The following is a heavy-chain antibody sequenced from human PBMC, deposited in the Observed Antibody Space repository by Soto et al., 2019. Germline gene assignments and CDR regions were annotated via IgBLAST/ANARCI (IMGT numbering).Heavy chain of an antibody. CDR1: GYSFTSYW. D-gene: IGHD4-4*01. CDR2: IDPSDSYT. Sequence: PGESLKISCKGSGYSFTSYWISWVRQMPGKGLEWMGRIDPSDSYTNYSPSFQGHVTISADKSISTAYLQWSSLKASDTAMYYCARHVGRLQIQGYGMDVWGQGTTVTVCS. J-gene: IGHJ6*02. V-gene: IGHV5-10-1*01. CDR3: ARHVGRLQIQGYGMDV.